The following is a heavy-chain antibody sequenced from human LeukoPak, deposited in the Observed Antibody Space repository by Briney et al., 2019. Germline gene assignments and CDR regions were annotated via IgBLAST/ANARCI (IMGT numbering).Heavy chain of an antibody. CDR2: ISYDGSNK. CDR1: GFTFNNYG. D-gene: IGHD3-22*01. J-gene: IGHJ4*02. V-gene: IGHV3-30*18. Sequence: GRSLRLSCAASGFTFNNYGIHWVRQAPGKGLEWVALISYDGSNKYYADSVKGRFTISRDNSKNTLYLQMNSLRAEDTAVYYCAKGYCYDSDGFYQHFDYWGQGTLVTVSS. CDR3: AKGYCYDSDGFYQHFDY.